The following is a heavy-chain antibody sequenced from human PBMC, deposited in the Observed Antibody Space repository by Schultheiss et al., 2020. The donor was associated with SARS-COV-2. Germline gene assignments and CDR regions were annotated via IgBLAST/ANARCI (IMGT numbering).Heavy chain of an antibody. D-gene: IGHD3-22*01. J-gene: IGHJ3*02. CDR3: AREQIKYDSSGSPYDAFDI. CDR2: INPNSGGT. CDR1: GYTFTGYY. V-gene: IGHV1-2*04. Sequence: ASVKVSCKASGYTFTGYYMHWVRQAPGQGLEWMGWINPNSGGTNYAQKFQGWVTMTRDTSISTAYMELSRLRSDDTAVYYCAREQIKYDSSGSPYDAFDIWGQGGMVTVAS.